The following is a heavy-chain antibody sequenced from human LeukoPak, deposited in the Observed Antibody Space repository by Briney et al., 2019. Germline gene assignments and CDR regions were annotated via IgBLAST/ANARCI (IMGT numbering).Heavy chain of an antibody. Sequence: GGSLRLSCATSGFPFTNAWMSWVRQAPGKGLEWVGRIRSETDGGTADFAVPVKGRFSISRDDSKNTLYLQMSSLTTEDTAVYYCCPLNMMVNYWGQGTLVTVSS. J-gene: IGHJ4*02. D-gene: IGHD3-22*01. CDR1: GFPFTNAW. V-gene: IGHV3-15*01. CDR2: IRSETDGGTA. CDR3: CPLNMMVNY.